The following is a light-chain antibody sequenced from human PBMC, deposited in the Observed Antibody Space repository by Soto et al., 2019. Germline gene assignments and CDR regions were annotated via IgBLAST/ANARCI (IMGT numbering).Light chain of an antibody. Sequence: EIVFTQSPATLSSFPGDRVTLSCMSSQYINTRLAWYQHRPGQAPRLLIYQTSIRAAGIPARFSASGTGTDFALTISGVQPEDFAVYYCHQRQSWPRTFGQGTKVDIK. CDR2: QTS. CDR1: QYINTR. J-gene: IGKJ1*01. V-gene: IGKV3-11*01. CDR3: HQRQSWPRT.